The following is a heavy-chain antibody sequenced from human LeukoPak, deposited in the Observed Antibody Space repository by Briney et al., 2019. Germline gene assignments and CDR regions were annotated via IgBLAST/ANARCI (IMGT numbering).Heavy chain of an antibody. J-gene: IGHJ4*02. V-gene: IGHV4-61*01. CDR2: ISDSGST. D-gene: IGHD5-18*01. CDR1: GGSVSSGHYY. Sequence: PSETLSLTCTVSGGSVSSGHYYWTWIRQPPGKGLEWIGYISDSGSTASNSSLRSRVTISGDTSKNQFSLKLSSVTAADTAVYYCAGDSYGSDYWGQGTLVTVSS. CDR3: AGDSYGSDY.